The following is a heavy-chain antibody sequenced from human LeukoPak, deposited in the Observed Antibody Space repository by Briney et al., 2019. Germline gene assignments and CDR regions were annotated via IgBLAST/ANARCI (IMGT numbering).Heavy chain of an antibody. CDR2: IKSKTDGGTT. V-gene: IGHV3-15*01. J-gene: IGHJ6*02. D-gene: IGHD3-10*01. CDR1: GFTFSNAW. Sequence: TGGSLRLSCAASGFTFSNAWMSWVRQAPGKGLEWVGRIKSKTDGGTTDYAAPVKGRFTISRDDSKNTLYLQMNSLKTEDTAVYYCTTPSMVRGPIPDYGMDVWGQGTTVTVSS. CDR3: TTPSMVRGPIPDYGMDV.